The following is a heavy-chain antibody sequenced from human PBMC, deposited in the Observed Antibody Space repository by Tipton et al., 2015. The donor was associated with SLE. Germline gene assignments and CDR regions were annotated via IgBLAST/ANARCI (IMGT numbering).Heavy chain of an antibody. D-gene: IGHD6-13*01. V-gene: IGHV4-34*01. CDR1: GGSFSGYY. Sequence: LRLSCAVYGGSFSGYYWSWIRQPPGKGLEWIGSIYYSGSTYYNPSLKSRVTISVDTSKNQFSLNLSSVTAADTAAYYCAFGYSSSWPLDYWGQGTLVTVSS. CDR3: AFGYSSSWPLDY. CDR2: IYYSGST. J-gene: IGHJ4*02.